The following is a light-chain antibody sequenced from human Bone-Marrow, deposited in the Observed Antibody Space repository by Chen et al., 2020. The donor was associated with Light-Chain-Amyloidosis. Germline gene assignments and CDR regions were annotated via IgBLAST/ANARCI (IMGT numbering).Light chain of an antibody. CDR3: QQYHDWPPIT. J-gene: IGKJ5*01. CDR2: AAS. CDR1: QSVRSN. V-gene: IGKV3-15*01. Sequence: EIVMTQSPASVTVSPGESVTLSCRASQSVRSNLAWYQQRPGQAPRLLISAASTRASNVPVRFSGSGYGTEFTLTISTLLSEDFAVYYWQQYHDWPPITFGQGTRLEIK.